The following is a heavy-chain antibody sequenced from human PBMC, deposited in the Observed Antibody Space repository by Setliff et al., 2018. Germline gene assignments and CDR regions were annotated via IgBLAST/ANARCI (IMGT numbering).Heavy chain of an antibody. CDR3: ASRNSDGGPEYFQH. V-gene: IGHV4-34*01. Sequence: PSETLSLTCAVYGGSFSGYYWSWIRQSPEKGLEWIGEINHRGSTNFNPSLKSRVTMSVDASKNQISLKLMSVTAADTAVYYCASRNSDGGPEYFQHWGQGALVTVSS. CDR1: GGSFSGYY. CDR2: INHRGST. D-gene: IGHD1-26*01. J-gene: IGHJ1*01.